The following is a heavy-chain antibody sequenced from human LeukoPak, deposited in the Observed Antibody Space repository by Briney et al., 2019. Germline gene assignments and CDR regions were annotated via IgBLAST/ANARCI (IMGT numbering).Heavy chain of an antibody. J-gene: IGHJ4*02. CDR2: IWYDGSNK. CDR3: ARDRCSSTSCHRGFDY. D-gene: IGHD2-2*01. V-gene: IGHV3-33*01. Sequence: PGGSLRLSCAASGFTFSSYGMHWVRQAPGKGLEWAAVIWYDGSNKYYADSVKGRFTISRDNSKNTLYLQMNSLRAEDTAVYYCARDRCSSTSCHRGFDYWGQGTLVTVSS. CDR1: GFTFSSYG.